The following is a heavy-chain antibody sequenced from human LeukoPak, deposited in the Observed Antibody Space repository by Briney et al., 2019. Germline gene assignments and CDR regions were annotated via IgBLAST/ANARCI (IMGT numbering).Heavy chain of an antibody. J-gene: IGHJ4*02. CDR2: IYPGDSDT. CDR1: GYIFTSCW. V-gene: IGHV5-51*01. D-gene: IGHD6-13*01. Sequence: GESLKISCKGSGYIFTSCWIGWVRQMPGKGLEWMGIIYPGDSDTRYSPSFQGQVTISADKSISTAYLQWSSLKASDTAMYYCARTLAAAGTRFTDYWGQGTLVTVSS. CDR3: ARTLAAAGTRFTDY.